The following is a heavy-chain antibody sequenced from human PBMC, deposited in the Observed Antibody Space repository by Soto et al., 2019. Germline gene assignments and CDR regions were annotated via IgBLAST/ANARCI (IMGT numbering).Heavy chain of an antibody. CDR1: GASISSSY. CDR3: ARGYYDSSGQSNTFDI. D-gene: IGHD3-22*01. CDR2: VYYSGST. Sequence: SETLSLTCTVSGASISSSYWSWIRQSPGKGLEWIGYVYYSGSTNYNPSLKSRVTISVDTSKNQFPLKLSSVTAADTAIYYCARGYYDSSGQSNTFDIWGQGTMVTVSS. V-gene: IGHV4-59*01. J-gene: IGHJ3*02.